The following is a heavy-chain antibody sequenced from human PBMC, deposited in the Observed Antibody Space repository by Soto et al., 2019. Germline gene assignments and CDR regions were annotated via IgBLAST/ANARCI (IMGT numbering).Heavy chain of an antibody. CDR2: INGGGSET. CDR3: ASSMTTRDYYYYYGTDV. J-gene: IGHJ6*02. CDR1: GFTFSSYV. D-gene: IGHD4-4*01. V-gene: IGHV3-21*01. Sequence: PGGSLRLSCAASGFTFSSYVMSWVRQAPGRGLEWVATINGGGSETYYADSVKGRFTISRDNAKNSLHLQMNSLRAEDTAVYYCASSMTTRDYYYYYGTDVWGQGTTVTVSS.